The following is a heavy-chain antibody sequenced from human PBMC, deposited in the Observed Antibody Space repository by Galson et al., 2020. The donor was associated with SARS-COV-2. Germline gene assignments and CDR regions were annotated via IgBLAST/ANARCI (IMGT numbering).Heavy chain of an antibody. J-gene: IGHJ4*02. V-gene: IGHV3-21*01. CDR2: ISSDSPYI. CDR3: ARGHGSSWSYYFDY. Sequence: NSGGSLRLSCAASSFRFTAYSMHWVRQAPGKGLEWVSSISSDSPYIYYADSVRGRFTISRDNSKNSLYLQMNNLRAEDTAVYYCARGHGSSWSYYFDYWCRGTLVTVSS. CDR1: SFRFTAYS. D-gene: IGHD6-13*01.